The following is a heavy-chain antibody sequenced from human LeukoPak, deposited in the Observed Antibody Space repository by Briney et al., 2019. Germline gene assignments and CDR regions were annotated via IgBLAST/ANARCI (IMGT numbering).Heavy chain of an antibody. Sequence: GGSLRLSCAASGFTFSNYWMHWVRQAPGKGLVWVSRINSDESTTTYADSAKSRFTISRDNAKNTLYLQMNSLRAEDTAVYYCARDPGTAMGRALDYWGQGTLVTVSS. CDR2: INSDESTT. J-gene: IGHJ4*02. D-gene: IGHD5-18*01. V-gene: IGHV3-74*01. CDR1: GFTFSNYW. CDR3: ARDPGTAMGRALDY.